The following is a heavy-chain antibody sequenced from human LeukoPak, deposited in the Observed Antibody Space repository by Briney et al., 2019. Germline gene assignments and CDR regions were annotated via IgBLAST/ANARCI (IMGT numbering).Heavy chain of an antibody. J-gene: IGHJ3*02. CDR1: GFTVSRNY. D-gene: IGHD2-15*01. CDR2: LYSGGST. CDR3: PSPLIVASAFDI. Sequence: GGSLRLTCAASGFTVSRNYMSWVRQAPGKGLEWVSVLYSGGSTYYTDSVKGRFTISRDNSKNTLFLQMNSLRVEDTAVYYCPSPLIVASAFDIWGQGTMVTVSP. V-gene: IGHV3-66*02.